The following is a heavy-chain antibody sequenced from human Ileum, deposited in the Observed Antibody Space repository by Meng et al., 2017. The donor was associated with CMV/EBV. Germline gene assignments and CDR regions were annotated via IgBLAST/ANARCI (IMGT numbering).Heavy chain of an antibody. V-gene: IGHV4-59*01. CDR3: ARGLPDCRSTSCSRGVFAY. D-gene: IGHD2-2*01. CDR2: IYYSGST. J-gene: IGHJ4*01. CDR1: GGSFSGYY. Sequence: GSLRLSCAVYGGSFSGYYWSWIRQPPGKGLEWIGYIYYSGSTNYNPSLKSRVTISVDTSKNQFSLKLSSVTAADTAVYYCARGLPDCRSTSCSRGVFAYWGHGTLVTVSS.